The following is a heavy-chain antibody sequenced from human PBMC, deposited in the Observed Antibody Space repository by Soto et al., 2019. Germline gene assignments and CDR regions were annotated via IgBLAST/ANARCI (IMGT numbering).Heavy chain of an antibody. CDR2: IYHSGTT. CDR1: GASISNTDW. CDR3: AIPGAGDFDY. V-gene: IGHV4-4*02. D-gene: IGHD1-26*01. J-gene: IGHJ4*02. Sequence: LSLTCAVSGASISNTDWWSWVRQPPGKGLEWIGEIYHSGTTNCDPSLKSRVTISLDKSKSLFSLTLTSLTAADTAVYYCAIPGAGDFDYWGQGTLVIVSS.